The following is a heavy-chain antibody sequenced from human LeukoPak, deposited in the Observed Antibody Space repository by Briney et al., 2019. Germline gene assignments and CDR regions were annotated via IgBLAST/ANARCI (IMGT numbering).Heavy chain of an antibody. CDR2: IYPGDSDT. J-gene: IGHJ5*02. V-gene: IGHV5-51*01. CDR3: ARRIAVAGKGGPWFDP. Sequence: GESLKTSCKGSGYSFTSYWIGWVRQMPGKGLEWMGIIYPGDSDTRYSPSFQGQVTISADKSISTAYLQWSSLKASDTAMYYCARRIAVAGKGGPWFDPWGQGTLVTVSS. D-gene: IGHD6-19*01. CDR1: GYSFTSYW.